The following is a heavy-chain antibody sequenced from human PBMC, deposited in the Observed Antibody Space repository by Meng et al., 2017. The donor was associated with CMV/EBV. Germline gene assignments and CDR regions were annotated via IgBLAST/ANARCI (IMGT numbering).Heavy chain of an antibody. Sequence: GESLKISCAASGFTFSSYSMNWVRRAPGKGLEWVSSISSSSSYIYYADSVKGRFTISRDNAKNSLYLQMNSLRAEDTAVYYCARDLLGYCSSTSCPPYWGQGTLVTVSS. CDR1: GFTFSSYS. CDR3: ARDLLGYCSSTSCPPY. J-gene: IGHJ4*02. D-gene: IGHD2-2*01. V-gene: IGHV3-21*01. CDR2: ISSSSSYI.